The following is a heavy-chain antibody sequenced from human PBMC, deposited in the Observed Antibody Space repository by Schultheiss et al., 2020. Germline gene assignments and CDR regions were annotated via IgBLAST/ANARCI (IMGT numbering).Heavy chain of an antibody. V-gene: IGHV3-30*03. CDR2: ISYDGSNK. D-gene: IGHD4-17*01. J-gene: IGHJ6*02. Sequence: GGSLRLSCAASGFTFSSYGMHWVRQAPGKGLEWVAVISYDGSNKYYADSVKGRFTISRDNAKNSLYLQMNSLRDEDTAVYYCARDARKFDGAHGNGMDVWGQGTTVTVSS. CDR3: ARDARKFDGAHGNGMDV. CDR1: GFTFSSYG.